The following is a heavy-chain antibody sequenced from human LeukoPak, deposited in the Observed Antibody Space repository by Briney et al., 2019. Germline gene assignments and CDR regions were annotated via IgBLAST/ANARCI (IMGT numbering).Heavy chain of an antibody. J-gene: IGHJ4*02. D-gene: IGHD5-12*01. CDR2: ISPSSTSI. CDR1: GFTFSRYS. Sequence: PGGSLRLSCAASGFTFSRYSMNWVRQAPGKGLEWISYISPSSTSIHYADSVKGRFTISRDNSKNTLYLQMNSLRAEDTAVYYCAKEEEWLRLQGVDYWGQGTLVTVSS. CDR3: AKEEEWLRLQGVDY. V-gene: IGHV3-48*01.